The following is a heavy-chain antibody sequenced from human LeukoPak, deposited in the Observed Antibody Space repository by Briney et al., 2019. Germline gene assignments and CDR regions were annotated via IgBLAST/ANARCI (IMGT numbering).Heavy chain of an antibody. CDR1: GFTFDDYA. Sequence: GGSLRLSCAASGFTFDDYAMHWVRQAPGKGLEWVSGISWNSGSIGYADSVKGRFTISRDNAKNSLYLQMNSLRAEDTALYYCAKDFAYCKGGAFDIWGQGAMVTVSS. CDR3: AKDFAYCKGGAFDI. D-gene: IGHD2-8*02. CDR2: ISWNSGSI. V-gene: IGHV3-9*01. J-gene: IGHJ3*02.